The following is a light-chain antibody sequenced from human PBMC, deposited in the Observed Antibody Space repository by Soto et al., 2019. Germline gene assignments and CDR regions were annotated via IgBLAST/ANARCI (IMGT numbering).Light chain of an antibody. CDR3: QQCFSIPPT. J-gene: IGKJ1*01. V-gene: IGKV1-39*01. CDR2: AAS. Sequence: DIQMTQSPSSLSASVGDRVTITCRASHSIDNYISWYQQKPGKAPKLLIYAASNLQRGVSSRFSGSGSGTDFTLTIDSLQPDDFAIYYCQQCFSIPPTFGHGTKVETK. CDR1: HSIDNY.